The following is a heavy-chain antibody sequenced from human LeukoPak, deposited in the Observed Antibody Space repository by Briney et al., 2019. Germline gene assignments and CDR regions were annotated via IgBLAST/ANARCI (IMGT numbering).Heavy chain of an antibody. J-gene: IGHJ4*02. CDR2: IHSDGRST. V-gene: IGHV3-74*01. D-gene: IGHD5-18*01. CDR1: GFTFSTYR. Sequence: PGGSLRLSCAASGFTFSTYRMHWLRQAPGEGLVWVSRIHSDGRSTSYADSVNGRFTISRDNAKNTLYLQMNSLRAEDTAVYYCARDRPGNTAIDYWGQGTLVTVSS. CDR3: ARDRPGNTAIDY.